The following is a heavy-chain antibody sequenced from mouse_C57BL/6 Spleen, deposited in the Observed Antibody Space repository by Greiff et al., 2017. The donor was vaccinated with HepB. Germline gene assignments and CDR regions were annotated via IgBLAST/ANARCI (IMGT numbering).Heavy chain of an antibody. J-gene: IGHJ3*01. CDR1: GYTFTSYW. V-gene: IGHV1-72*01. CDR2: IDPNSGGT. CDR3: ARSTFITTVVGAY. Sequence: VQLQQSGAELVKPGASVKLSCKASGYTFTSYWMHWVKQRPGRGLEWIGRIDPNSGGTKYNEKFKSKATLTVDKPSSTAYMQLSSLTSADSAVYYCARSTFITTVVGAYWGQGTLVTVSA. D-gene: IGHD1-1*01.